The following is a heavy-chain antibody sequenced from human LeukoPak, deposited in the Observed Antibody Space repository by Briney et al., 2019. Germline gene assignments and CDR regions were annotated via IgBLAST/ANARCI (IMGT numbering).Heavy chain of an antibody. J-gene: IGHJ3*02. D-gene: IGHD5-18*01. V-gene: IGHV3-21*01. Sequence: PGGSLRLSCAASGFTFSSYGMHWVRQAPGKGLEWVSSISSSSSYIYYADSVKGRFTISRDNAKNSLYLQMNSLRAEDTAVYYCARDLYGDSYGYDAFDIWGQGTMVTVSS. CDR1: GFTFSSYG. CDR2: ISSSSSYI. CDR3: ARDLYGDSYGYDAFDI.